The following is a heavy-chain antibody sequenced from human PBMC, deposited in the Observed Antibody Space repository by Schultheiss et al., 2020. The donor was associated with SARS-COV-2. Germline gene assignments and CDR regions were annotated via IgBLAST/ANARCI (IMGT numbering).Heavy chain of an antibody. Sequence: GGSLRLSCVASGFTFSNYAMSWVRQAPGKGLEWVSAIGGSDGNTYYADSVKGRFTVSRDNSRNTLYLQLNSLRAEDTAVYYCAKENRYYYNSSGYYDYWGQGTLVTVSS. J-gene: IGHJ4*02. V-gene: IGHV3-23*01. CDR1: GFTFSNYA. CDR3: AKENRYYYNSSGYYDY. D-gene: IGHD3-22*01. CDR2: IGGSDGNT.